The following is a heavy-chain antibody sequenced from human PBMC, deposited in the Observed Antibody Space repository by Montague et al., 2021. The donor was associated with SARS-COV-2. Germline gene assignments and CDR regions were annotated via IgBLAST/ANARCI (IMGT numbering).Heavy chain of an antibody. CDR3: SKEIGGYSSAWYIIDS. D-gene: IGHD6-13*01. J-gene: IGHJ4*02. Sequence: SLRLSCAASGFSLSTYGMHWVRQAPGKGLEWVAVISYDRSDRYYADSVKGRLTISRDNSKKILSLQMNSLRPEDTAIYYCSKEIGGYSSAWYIIDSWGQGTQITVSS. CDR1: GFSLSTYG. CDR2: ISYDRSDR. V-gene: IGHV3-30*18.